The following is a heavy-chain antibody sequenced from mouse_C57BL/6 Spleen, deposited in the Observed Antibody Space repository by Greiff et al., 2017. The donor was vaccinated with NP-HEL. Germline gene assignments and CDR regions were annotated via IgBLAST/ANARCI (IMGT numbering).Heavy chain of an antibody. CDR3: AKGITTVVGLYYAMDY. Sequence: EVQLQQSGPELVKPGDSVKISCKASGYSFTGYFMNWVMQSHGKSLEWIGRINPYNGDTFYNQKFKGKATLTVDKSSSTAHMELRSLTSEDSAVYYCAKGITTVVGLYYAMDYWGQGTSVTVSS. D-gene: IGHD1-1*01. V-gene: IGHV1-20*01. CDR2: INPYNGDT. J-gene: IGHJ4*01. CDR1: GYSFTGYF.